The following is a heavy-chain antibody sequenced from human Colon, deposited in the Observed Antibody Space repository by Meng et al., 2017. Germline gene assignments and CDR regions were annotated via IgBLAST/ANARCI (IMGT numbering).Heavy chain of an antibody. D-gene: IGHD1-26*01. Sequence: SGPTLVKPTQTLTLTCTFSGFSLTTRGVGVIWIRQSPEKALEWLAVIYWDDDKRYSPSLKNRITITKDISESHVVLTMTNMDPADTGTYFCARVIVGDESADSNGLGDWFDPWGQGTLVTVSS. CDR1: GFSLTTRGVG. J-gene: IGHJ5*02. CDR3: ARVIVGDESADSNGLGDWFDP. CDR2: IYWDDDK. V-gene: IGHV2-5*02.